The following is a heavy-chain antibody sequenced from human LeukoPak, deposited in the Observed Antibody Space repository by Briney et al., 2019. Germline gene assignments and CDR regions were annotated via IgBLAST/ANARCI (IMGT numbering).Heavy chain of an antibody. CDR2: IHYDGNT. V-gene: IGHV4-39*01. CDR3: ARHSLNNYGSYY. Sequence: SETLSLTCTVSGGSISSSTYSWTWIRQPPGKGLEWIGSIHYDGNTYYKPSLKSRVTISVDTSKIQFSLRLSSATAADMATYYCARHSLNNYGSYYWGQGTPVTVSS. D-gene: IGHD5-24*01. J-gene: IGHJ4*02. CDR1: GGSISSSTYS.